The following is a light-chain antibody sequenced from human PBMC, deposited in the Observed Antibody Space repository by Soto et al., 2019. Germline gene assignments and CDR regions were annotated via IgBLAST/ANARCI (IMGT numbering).Light chain of an antibody. Sequence: ALQMTQSPSSLSASVRDRVTITCRASQDIRTELGWYQQKPGKAPKLLIYGATTLQSGVPSRFSGSGSGTDFTLTICGLQPEDFATYYCLQDYNYPRTFGQGTKVEVK. CDR2: GAT. CDR3: LQDYNYPRT. CDR1: QDIRTE. V-gene: IGKV1-6*01. J-gene: IGKJ1*01.